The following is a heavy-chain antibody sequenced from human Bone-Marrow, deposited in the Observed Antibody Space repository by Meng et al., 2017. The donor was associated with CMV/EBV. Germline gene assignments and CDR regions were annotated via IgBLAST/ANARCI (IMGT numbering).Heavy chain of an antibody. CDR1: GGSFSGYY. CDR3: ALTPLGYYDFWSGIRPHFDY. Sequence: GSLRLSCAVYGGSFSGYYWSWIRQPPGKGLEWIGEINHSGSTNYNPSLKSRVTISVDTSKNQFSLKLSSVTAADTAVYYCALTPLGYYDFWSGIRPHFDYWGQGNLVTVSS. CDR2: INHSGST. J-gene: IGHJ4*02. V-gene: IGHV4-34*01. D-gene: IGHD3-3*01.